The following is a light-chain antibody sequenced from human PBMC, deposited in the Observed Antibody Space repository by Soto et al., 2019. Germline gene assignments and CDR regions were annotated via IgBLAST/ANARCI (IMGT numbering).Light chain of an antibody. CDR2: GAS. CDR1: QSVSSN. J-gene: IGKJ1*01. CDR3: QQYNNWPPWT. Sequence: EIVMTRSPATGSGWQVEGGRRGVRGSQSVSSNLAWYQQKPGQAPRLLIYGASTRATGIPARFSGSGSGTEFTLTISSLQSEDFAVYYCQQYNNWPPWTFGQGTKV. V-gene: IGKV3-15*01.